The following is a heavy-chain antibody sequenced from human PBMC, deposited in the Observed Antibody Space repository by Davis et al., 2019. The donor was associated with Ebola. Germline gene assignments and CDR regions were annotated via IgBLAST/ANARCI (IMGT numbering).Heavy chain of an antibody. CDR1: GFTFSSYW. CDR2: IKQDGSEK. V-gene: IGHV3-7*01. CDR3: ARDNGVVGAILGY. J-gene: IGHJ4*02. D-gene: IGHD1-26*01. Sequence: GESLKISCAASGFTFSSYWMSWVRQAPGKGLEWVANIKQDGSEKYYVDSVKGRFTISRDNAKNSLYLQMNSLRDEDTAVYYCARDNGVVGAILGYWGQGTLVTVSS.